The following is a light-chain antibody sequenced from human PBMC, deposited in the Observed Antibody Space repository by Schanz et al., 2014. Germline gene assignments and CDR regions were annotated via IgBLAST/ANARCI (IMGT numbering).Light chain of an antibody. CDR3: QQYATPPREYS. Sequence: EIVLTQSPGTLSLSPGERATLSCRASQSVSSYLAWYQQKPGQAPRLLIYDASSRATGIPDRFSGSGSGTDFTLTISRLEPEDFAVYYCQQYATPPREYSFGQGTKLEIK. J-gene: IGKJ2*03. CDR1: QSVSSY. V-gene: IGKV3-20*01. CDR2: DAS.